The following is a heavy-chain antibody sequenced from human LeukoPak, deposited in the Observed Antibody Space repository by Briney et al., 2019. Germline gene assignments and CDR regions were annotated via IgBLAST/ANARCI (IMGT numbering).Heavy chain of an antibody. V-gene: IGHV1-69*05. CDR2: IIPIFGTA. Sequence: SVKVSCKASGGTFSSYAISWVRQAPGQGLEWMGGIIPIFGTANYAQKFQGRVTITTDESTSTAYMELSSLRSEDTAVYYCARDDYYYGSGSPIDYWGQGTLVTVFS. CDR1: GGTFSSYA. D-gene: IGHD3-10*01. CDR3: ARDDYYYGSGSPIDY. J-gene: IGHJ4*02.